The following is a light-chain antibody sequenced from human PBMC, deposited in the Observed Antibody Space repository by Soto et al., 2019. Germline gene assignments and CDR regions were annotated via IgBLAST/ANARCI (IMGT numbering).Light chain of an antibody. Sequence: DIQMTQSPSFVSASVGDRVTVTCRASQDISSWLAWYQQKPGKAPKLLIYTTSTLGSGVPSRFSGSRSGTDFTLAISCLQPEDFATYDCQQANRFPISCGQGTRLEIK. CDR3: QQANRFPIS. CDR2: TTS. V-gene: IGKV1-12*01. J-gene: IGKJ5*01. CDR1: QDISSW.